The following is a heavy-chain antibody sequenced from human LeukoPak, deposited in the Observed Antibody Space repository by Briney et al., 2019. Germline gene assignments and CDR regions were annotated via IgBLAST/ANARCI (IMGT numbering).Heavy chain of an antibody. CDR2: IIPIFGTA. Sequence: ASVKVSRKASGGTFSSYAISWVRQAPGQGLEWMGGIIPIFGTAHYAQQLQGRVTITADEPTSPAYMELSSLRSEDTGVYYCAREGEGYYDSSGLFDYWGQGTLVTVSS. V-gene: IGHV1-69*13. CDR3: AREGEGYYDSSGLFDY. J-gene: IGHJ4*02. CDR1: GGTFSSYA. D-gene: IGHD3-22*01.